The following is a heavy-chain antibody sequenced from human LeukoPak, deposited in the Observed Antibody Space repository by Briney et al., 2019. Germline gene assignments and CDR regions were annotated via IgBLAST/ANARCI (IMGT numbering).Heavy chain of an antibody. CDR1: GFTFSSYA. D-gene: IGHD3-22*01. J-gene: IGHJ4*02. CDR2: ISGSGGST. Sequence: GGSLRLSCAASGFTFSSYAMSWVRQAPGKGLEWVSAISGSGGSTYYADSVKGRFTISRDNSKNTLYLQMNSLRAEDTAVYYCAKDRREYYYDSSGYDYWGQGTLVTVSS. V-gene: IGHV3-23*01. CDR3: AKDRREYYYDSSGYDY.